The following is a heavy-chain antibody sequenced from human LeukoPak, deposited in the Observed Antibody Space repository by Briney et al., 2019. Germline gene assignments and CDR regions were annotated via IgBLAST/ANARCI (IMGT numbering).Heavy chain of an antibody. D-gene: IGHD3-10*01. CDR2: IIPIFGTA. J-gene: IGHJ4*02. CDR1: GGTFSSYA. CDR3: ARDYYGSGSYYKPFDY. V-gene: IGHV1-69*13. Sequence: ASVKVSCKASGGTFSSYAISWVRQAPGQGLEWMGGIIPIFGTANYAQKFQGRVTITANESTSTAYMELSSLRSEDTAVYYCARDYYGSGSYYKPFDYWGQGTLVTVSS.